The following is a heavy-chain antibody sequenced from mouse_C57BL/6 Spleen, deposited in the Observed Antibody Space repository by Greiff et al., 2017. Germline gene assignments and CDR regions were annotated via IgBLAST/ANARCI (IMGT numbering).Heavy chain of an antibody. V-gene: IGHV1-63*01. CDR1: GYTFTNYW. CDR2: IYPGGGYT. J-gene: IGHJ2*01. D-gene: IGHD4-1*01. CDR3: ARGNWDLYYFDY. Sequence: VKLVESGAELVRPGTSVKMSCKASGYTFTNYWIGWAKQRPGHGLEWIGDIYPGGGYTNYNEKFKGKATLTADKSSSTAYMQFSSLTSEDSAIYYCARGNWDLYYFDYWGQGTTLTVSS.